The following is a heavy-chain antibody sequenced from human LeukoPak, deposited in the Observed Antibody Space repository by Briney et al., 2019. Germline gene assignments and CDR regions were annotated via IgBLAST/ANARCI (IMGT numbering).Heavy chain of an antibody. CDR1: GYTFIGYY. D-gene: IGHD3-10*01. J-gene: IGHJ4*02. CDR3: ARNTGAFSGDY. V-gene: IGHV1-2*02. Sequence: ASVKVSCKASGYTFIGYYIHWVRQAPGQGLEWMGWINPNGGRINYAQKFQGRVTMTRDTSISTAYMELGRLRSDDTAVYYCARNTGAFSGDYWGLGTLVTVSS. CDR2: INPNGGRI.